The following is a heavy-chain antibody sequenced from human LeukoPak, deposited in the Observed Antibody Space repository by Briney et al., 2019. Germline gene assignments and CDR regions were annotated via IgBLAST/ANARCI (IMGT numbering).Heavy chain of an antibody. CDR3: ARERRVEVAARTTVAFDA. Sequence: PSETLPLTCAVYGGSFTDYHWSWIRQSPGGRLEWIGEINYTGRTHYKPSLKSRATISIDMSKNQVSLKMTSMAAADTAIYYCARERRVEVAARTTVAFDAWGQGTMVTVSS. D-gene: IGHD6-19*01. V-gene: IGHV4-34*01. CDR2: INYTGRT. CDR1: GGSFTDYH. J-gene: IGHJ3*01.